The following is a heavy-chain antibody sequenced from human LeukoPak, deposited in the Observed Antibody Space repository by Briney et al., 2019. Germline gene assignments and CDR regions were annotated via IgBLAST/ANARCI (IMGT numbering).Heavy chain of an antibody. CDR3: ARRFRSSAGCHRTVNWFDP. CDR2: IYFSGTT. CDR1: GDIINDYY. Sequence: SETLSLTCTVSGDIINDYYWTWIRQPPGKGLEWIGYIYFSGTTTYNPSLTSRVTISLDTSKNQFSLKLSSMTAADTAVYYCARRFRSSAGCHRTVNWFDPWGQGTLVTVSS. D-gene: IGHD2-2*01. V-gene: IGHV4-59*01. J-gene: IGHJ5*02.